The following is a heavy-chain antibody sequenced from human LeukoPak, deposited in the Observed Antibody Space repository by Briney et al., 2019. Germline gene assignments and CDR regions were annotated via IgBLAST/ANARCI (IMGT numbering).Heavy chain of an antibody. D-gene: IGHD3-10*01. CDR2: IKPDGSDK. J-gene: IGHJ4*02. V-gene: IGHV3-7*01. CDR1: GFTLSSYW. CDR3: ARGGHRQKEF. Sequence: GGSLRLSCAASGFTLSSYWMTWVRQSPGKGLEWVALIKPDGSDKYYVDSVKGRFTISRDNAKNSLYLQMSSLRAEDTAVYYCARGGHRQKEFWGQGTLVTVSS.